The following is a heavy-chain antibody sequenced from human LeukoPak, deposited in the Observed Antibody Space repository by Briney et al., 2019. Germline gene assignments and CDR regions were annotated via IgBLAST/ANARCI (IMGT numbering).Heavy chain of an antibody. CDR3: ARASEGHLFRLYYFDY. Sequence: PGGSLRLSCAASGFTFSSYSMNWVRQAPGKGLEWVSSISSSSSYIYYADSVKGRFTISRDNAKNSLYLQMNSLRAEDTAVYYCARASEGHLFRLYYFDYWGQGTLVTVSS. CDR2: ISSSSSYI. V-gene: IGHV3-21*01. CDR1: GFTFSSYS. J-gene: IGHJ4*02.